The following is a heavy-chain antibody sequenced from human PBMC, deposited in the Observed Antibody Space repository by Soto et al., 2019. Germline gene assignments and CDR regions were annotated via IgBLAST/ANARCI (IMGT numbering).Heavy chain of an antibody. CDR3: AKSPADCAGDCYNFFDY. J-gene: IGHJ4*02. Sequence: GGSLRLSCAASGFTFSSYGMHWVRQAPGKGLEWVSAISGSGGSTYYADSVKGRFTISRDNSRSTLYLQMNSLRAEDTAVYYCAKSPADCAGDCYNFFDYWGQGTLVTVSS. CDR2: ISGSGGST. CDR1: GFTFSSYG. V-gene: IGHV3-23*01. D-gene: IGHD2-21*02.